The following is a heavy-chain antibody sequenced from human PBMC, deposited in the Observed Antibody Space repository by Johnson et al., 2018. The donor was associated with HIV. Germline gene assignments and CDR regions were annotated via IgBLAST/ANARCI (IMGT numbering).Heavy chain of an antibody. CDR2: IYSGGST. CDR3: AREPSIAAAGGDGAFDI. Sequence: VQLVESGGGLVQPGRSLRLSCVGSGFMFDDYAMSWVRQAPGKGLEWVSVIYSGGSTFNAPSVKGRFTISRDNSENTVYLQMNSLRAEDTAVYYCAREPSIAAAGGDGAFDIWGQGTMVSVSS. D-gene: IGHD6-13*01. V-gene: IGHV3-66*01. J-gene: IGHJ3*02. CDR1: GFMFDDYA.